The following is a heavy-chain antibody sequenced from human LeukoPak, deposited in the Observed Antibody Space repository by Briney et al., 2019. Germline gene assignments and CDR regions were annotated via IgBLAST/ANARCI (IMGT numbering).Heavy chain of an antibody. J-gene: IGHJ4*02. CDR1: GFTFSDCY. CDR3: ARAGGAVSVNPFDY. D-gene: IGHD6-19*01. CDR2: ISSSSGYT. Sequence: PGGSLRLSCAASGFTFSDCYMNWIRQAPGKGLEWVSYISSSSGYTNYADSLKGRFTISRDNAKNSLYLQMNSLRAEDTAVYYCARAGGAVSVNPFDYWGLGALVTVSS. V-gene: IGHV3-11*05.